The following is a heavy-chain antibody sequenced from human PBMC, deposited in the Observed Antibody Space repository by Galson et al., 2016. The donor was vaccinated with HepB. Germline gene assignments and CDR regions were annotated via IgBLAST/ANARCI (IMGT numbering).Heavy chain of an antibody. Sequence: LSLTCTVSGDSISSISYYWGWIRQPPGKGLEWIGSIYYNGSTYYNPSLKSRVTISGDTSKSQFSLKLRSVTAADTAVYYCGRHSRYNWFDPWGQGTPVTVSA. D-gene: IGHD2/OR15-2a*01. CDR2: IYYNGST. CDR3: GRHSRYNWFDP. CDR1: GDSISSISYY. J-gene: IGHJ5*02. V-gene: IGHV4-39*01.